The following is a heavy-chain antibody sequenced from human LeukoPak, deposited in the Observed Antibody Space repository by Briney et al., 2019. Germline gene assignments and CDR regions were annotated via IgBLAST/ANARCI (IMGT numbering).Heavy chain of an antibody. CDR3: ARPAPPTYSGSYYEEDY. D-gene: IGHD1-26*01. Sequence: GESLKISCKGSGYSFTSYWIGWVRQMPGKGLEWMGIIYPGDSDTRYSPSFQGQVTISADKSISTAYLQWSSLKASDTATYYCARPAPPTYSGSYYEEDYWGQGTLVTVSS. V-gene: IGHV5-51*01. CDR2: IYPGDSDT. J-gene: IGHJ4*02. CDR1: GYSFTSYW.